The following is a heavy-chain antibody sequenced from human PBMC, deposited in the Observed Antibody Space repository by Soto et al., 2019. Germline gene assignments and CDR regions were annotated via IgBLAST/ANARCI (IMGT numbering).Heavy chain of an antibody. J-gene: IGHJ4*02. CDR1: GYTFTSYA. Sequence: ASVKVSCKASGYTFTSYAMRWVRQAPGQRLEWMGWTNAGNGNTKYSQKFQGRVTITRDTSASTAYMELSSLRSEDTAVYYCARSEDVAVAGIDFVYWGQGTLVTVS. CDR3: ARSEDVAVAGIDFVY. V-gene: IGHV1-3*01. CDR2: TNAGNGNT. D-gene: IGHD6-19*01.